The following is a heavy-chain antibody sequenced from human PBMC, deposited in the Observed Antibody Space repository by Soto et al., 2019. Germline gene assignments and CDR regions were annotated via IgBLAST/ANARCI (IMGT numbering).Heavy chain of an antibody. V-gene: IGHV4-30-4*01. CDR3: VTVNLVGAAYYFDY. D-gene: IGHD1-26*01. J-gene: IGHJ4*02. CDR2: AYYSGTT. CDR1: GGSIRNGDYY. Sequence: SETLSLTCTVSGGSIRNGDYYWGWIRQPPGKGLEWIGYAYYSGTTYSHPSLNSRVSISVDTSENQFSLRLTSVTAADTAVYYCVTVNLVGAAYYFDYWGPGALVTVSS.